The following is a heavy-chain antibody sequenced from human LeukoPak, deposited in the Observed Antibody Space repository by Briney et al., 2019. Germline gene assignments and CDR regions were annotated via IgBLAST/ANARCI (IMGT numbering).Heavy chain of an antibody. J-gene: IGHJ3*02. CDR1: GGSISSSSYY. CDR2: IYYSGST. Sequence: SETLSLTCTVSGGSISSSSYYWGWIRQPPGKGLEWIGSIYYSGSTYYNPSLKSRVTISVDTSKNQFSLKLSSVTAADTAVYYCASQTVVAAIEGAFNIWGQGTMVTVSS. CDR3: ASQTVVAAIEGAFNI. V-gene: IGHV4-39*07. D-gene: IGHD2-21*02.